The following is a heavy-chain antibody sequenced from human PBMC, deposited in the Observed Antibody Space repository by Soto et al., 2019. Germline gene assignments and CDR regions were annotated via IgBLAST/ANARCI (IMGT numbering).Heavy chain of an antibody. J-gene: IGHJ5*02. D-gene: IGHD3-9*01. CDR2: ISAYNGNT. V-gene: IGHV1-18*01. CDR3: ARENDILTGYGGFDP. Sequence: QGLEWMGWISAYNGNTNYAQKLQGRVTMTRDTSTSTVYMELSSLRSGDTAVYYCARENDILTGYGGFDPWGQGTLVTVSS.